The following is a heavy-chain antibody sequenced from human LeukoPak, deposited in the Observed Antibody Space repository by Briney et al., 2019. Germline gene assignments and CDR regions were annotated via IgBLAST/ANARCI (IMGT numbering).Heavy chain of an antibody. CDR1: GGSITIADYW. D-gene: IGHD2-21*01. Sequence: SETLSLTCTVSGGSITIADYWWAWIRQPPGQGLEWTASIYYSGSTHYNPALKSRVYISVDTSKSQFSLKLSSVTAADTAVYYCARQIGRGLWAFDYWGQETPVTVSS. CDR2: IYYSGST. V-gene: IGHV4-39*01. CDR3: ARQIGRGLWAFDY. J-gene: IGHJ4*02.